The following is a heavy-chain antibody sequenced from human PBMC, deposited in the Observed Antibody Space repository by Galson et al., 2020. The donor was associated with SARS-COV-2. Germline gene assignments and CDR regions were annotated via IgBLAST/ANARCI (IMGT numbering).Heavy chain of an antibody. CDR2: ISYDGSNK. J-gene: IGHJ6*02. Sequence: GESLKISCAASGFTFSSYAMHWVRQAPGKGLEWVAVISYDGSNKYYADSVKGRFTISRDNSKNTLYLQMNSLRAEDTTVYYCAREWGVDYGDFYYYDGMDVWGQGTTVTVSS. V-gene: IGHV3-30*04. CDR1: GFTFSSYA. D-gene: IGHD4-17*01. CDR3: AREWGVDYGDFYYYDGMDV.